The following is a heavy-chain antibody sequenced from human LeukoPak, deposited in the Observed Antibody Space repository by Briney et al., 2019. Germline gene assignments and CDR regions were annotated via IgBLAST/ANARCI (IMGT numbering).Heavy chain of an antibody. J-gene: IGHJ3*02. V-gene: IGHV3-11*01. CDR2: TRNSDKNM. CDR1: GFTFSDYN. Sequence: GGSLRLSCAASGFTFSDYNMGWMRPAPGKGLEWVSYTRNSDKNMLYADSVKGRFTISRDNAKYSVYLQMNSLRAEDTAVYYCARRIAGDGSHAFDIWGQGTMVTVSS. CDR3: ARRIAGDGSHAFDI. D-gene: IGHD6-19*01.